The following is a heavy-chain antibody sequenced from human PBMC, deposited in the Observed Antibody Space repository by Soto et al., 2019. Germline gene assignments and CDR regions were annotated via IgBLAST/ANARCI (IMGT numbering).Heavy chain of an antibody. D-gene: IGHD3-10*01. J-gene: IGHJ4*02. V-gene: IGHV3-33*01. CDR2: IWYDGSKK. CDR3: ARDFSLYGSGSFDY. CDR1: GFTLSSYG. Sequence: QVKLVEAGGGVVQPGRSLRLSCAASGFTLSSYGMYWVRQAPGKGLEWVAVIWYDGSKKYYADSVKGRFTISRDNPKNTVYRQMNSLRAEDTAVYYCARDFSLYGSGSFDYWGQGNLVTVSS.